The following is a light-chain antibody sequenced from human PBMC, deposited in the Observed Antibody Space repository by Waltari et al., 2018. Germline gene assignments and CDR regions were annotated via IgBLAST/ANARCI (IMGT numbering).Light chain of an antibody. CDR1: QGISSY. Sequence: AIRMTQSPSSLSASTGDRVTITCRASQGISSYLAWYQPKPGKAPKLLIYAASTLQRGVPSRFSGSGSGTDFTLTISCLQSEDFATYYCQQYYSYPPLTFGGGTKVEIK. CDR2: AAS. V-gene: IGKV1-8*01. CDR3: QQYYSYPPLT. J-gene: IGKJ4*01.